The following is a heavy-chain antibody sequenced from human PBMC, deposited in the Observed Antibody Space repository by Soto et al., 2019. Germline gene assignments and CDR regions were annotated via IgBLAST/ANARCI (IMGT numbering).Heavy chain of an antibody. D-gene: IGHD6-13*01. V-gene: IGHV4-59*01. CDR3: ATSYGNAWYTY. CDR2: IYYSGST. CDR1: GGSISSYY. J-gene: IGHJ4*02. Sequence: PSETLSHTCTVSGGSISSYYWSWIRQPPGKGLEWIGYIYYSGSTNYNPSLKSRVTISVDTSKNQFTLQLSSVTVEATAVYYCATSYGNAWYTYWGQGTQVTSPQ.